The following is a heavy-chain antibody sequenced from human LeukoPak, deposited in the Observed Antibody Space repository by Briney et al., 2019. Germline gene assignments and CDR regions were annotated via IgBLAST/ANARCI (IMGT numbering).Heavy chain of an antibody. CDR2: ISYDGSNK. J-gene: IGHJ6*03. CDR3: AKDQYSSSSYYYYYYYMDV. D-gene: IGHD6-6*01. V-gene: IGHV3-30*18. Sequence: GGSLRLSCAASGFTFSSYGMHWVRQAPGKGLEWVAVISYDGSNKYYADSVKGRFTISRDNSKNTLYLQMNSLRAEDTAVYYCAKDQYSSSSYYYYYYYMDVWGKGTTVTVSS. CDR1: GFTFSSYG.